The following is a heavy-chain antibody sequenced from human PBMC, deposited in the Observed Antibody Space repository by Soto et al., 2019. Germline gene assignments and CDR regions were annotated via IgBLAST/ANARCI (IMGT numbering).Heavy chain of an antibody. CDR2: ISGSGGST. J-gene: IGHJ4*02. CDR3: AKDRHGSGSLTDY. CDR1: GFIFGDYA. D-gene: IGHD3-10*01. Sequence: GGSLRLSCAPSGFIFGDYALSWFRQAPGKGLEWVSAISGSGGSTYYADSVKGRFTISRDNSKNTLYLQMNSLRAEDTAVYYCAKDRHGSGSLTDYWGQGTLVTVSS. V-gene: IGHV3-23*01.